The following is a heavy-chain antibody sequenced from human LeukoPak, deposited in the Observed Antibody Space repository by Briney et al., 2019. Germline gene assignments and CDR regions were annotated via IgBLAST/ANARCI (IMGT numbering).Heavy chain of an antibody. Sequence: GGTLRLSCVASVFTLGDYWMSWVRQAPGKGSEWVANIKQDGSETFYVDSVKVRFSISRDNAKNSLYLQMSSLRVDDTALYYCARVPGVADHWGQGPLVTVSS. V-gene: IGHV3-7*04. CDR3: ARVPGVADH. CDR2: IKQDGSET. J-gene: IGHJ4*02. CDR1: VFTLGDYW.